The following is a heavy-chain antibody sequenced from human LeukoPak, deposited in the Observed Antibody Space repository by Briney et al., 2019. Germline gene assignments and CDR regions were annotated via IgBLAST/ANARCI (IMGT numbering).Heavy chain of an antibody. CDR1: GYSISSGYY. V-gene: IGHV4-38-2*01. CDR3: QRGYSYGSFDY. D-gene: IGHD5-18*01. Sequence: SETLSLTCAVSGYSISSGYYWGWIRQPPGKGLEWIGRIYHSGSTYYNPSLKSRVTISVDTSKNQFSLELSSVTAADTAVYYCQRGYSYGSFDYWGQGTLVTVSS. J-gene: IGHJ4*02. CDR2: IYHSGST.